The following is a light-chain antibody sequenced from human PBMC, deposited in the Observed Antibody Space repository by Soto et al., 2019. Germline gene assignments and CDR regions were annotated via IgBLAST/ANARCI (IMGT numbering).Light chain of an antibody. CDR2: GAS. Sequence: EIGVTQSPGTLSLSPGERATLSCRASQSVGSSLSWYQQKPGQAPRLLFYGASNRATGIPDRFSGSGSGTDFTLTISRLESEDFAVYYCQQYGSSPRFTFGPRTKVDIK. V-gene: IGKV3-20*01. CDR3: QQYGSSPRFT. J-gene: IGKJ3*01. CDR1: QSVGSS.